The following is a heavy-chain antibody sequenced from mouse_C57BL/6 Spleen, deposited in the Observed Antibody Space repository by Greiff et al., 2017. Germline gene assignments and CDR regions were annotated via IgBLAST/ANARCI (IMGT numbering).Heavy chain of an antibody. CDR3: ARPSSGRGFDD. V-gene: IGHV1-69*01. D-gene: IGHD3-2*02. CDR2: IDPSDSYT. Sequence: QVQLQQPGAELVMPGASVKLSCKASGYTFTSYWMHWVKQRPGQGLEWIGEIDPSDSYTNYNQKFKGKSTLTVDKSSSTAYMQLSSLTSEDSAVYYCARPSSGRGFDDWGQGTTLTVSS. J-gene: IGHJ2*01. CDR1: GYTFTSYW.